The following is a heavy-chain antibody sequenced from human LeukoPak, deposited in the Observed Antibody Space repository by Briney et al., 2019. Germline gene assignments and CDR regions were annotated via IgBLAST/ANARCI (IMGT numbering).Heavy chain of an antibody. Sequence: GGSLRLSCAASGFTFSSYSMNWVRQAPGKGLEWVSSISSSSSYIYYADSVKGRFTISRDNAKNSLYLQMNSLRAEDTAVYYCARGGVRSSPFDYWGQGTLVTVSS. CDR1: GFTFSSYS. CDR3: ARGGVRSSPFDY. V-gene: IGHV3-21*01. CDR2: ISSSSSYI. J-gene: IGHJ4*02. D-gene: IGHD3-10*01.